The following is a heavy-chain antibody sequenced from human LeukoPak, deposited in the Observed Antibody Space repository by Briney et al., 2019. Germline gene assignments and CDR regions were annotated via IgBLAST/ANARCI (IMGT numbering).Heavy chain of an antibody. Sequence: GGSLRLSCAASGFTFISYGMHWVRQAPGKGLEWVSSISSSSSYIYYADSVKGRFTISRDNAKNSLYLQMNSLRDEDTAVYFCARDKIVGATLLDYWGQGILVTVSS. D-gene: IGHD1-26*01. V-gene: IGHV3-21*01. CDR2: ISSSSSYI. CDR3: ARDKIVGATLLDY. CDR1: GFTFISYG. J-gene: IGHJ4*02.